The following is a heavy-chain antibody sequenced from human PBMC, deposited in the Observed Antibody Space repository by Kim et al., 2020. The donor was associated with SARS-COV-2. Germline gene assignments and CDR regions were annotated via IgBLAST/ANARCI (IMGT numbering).Heavy chain of an antibody. V-gene: IGHV3-48*03. J-gene: IGHJ6*02. CDR3: ARSLYCSSTSCFYGMDV. Sequence: VKGRFTLSRDNAKSSLYLQMNSLRAEETAVYYCARSLYCSSTSCFYGMDVWGQGPTVTVSS. D-gene: IGHD2-2*01.